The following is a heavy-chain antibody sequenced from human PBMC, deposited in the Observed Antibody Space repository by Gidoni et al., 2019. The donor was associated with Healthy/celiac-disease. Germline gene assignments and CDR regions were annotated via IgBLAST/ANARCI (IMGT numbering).Heavy chain of an antibody. V-gene: IGHV3-23*01. J-gene: IGHJ6*02. CDR1: GFTFSSYA. CDR3: AKDLLFQVYGYSQGSGMDV. Sequence: EVQLLESGGGLVQPGGSLRLSCAASGFTFSSYAMSWVRQAPGKGLEWVSAISGSGGSTYYADSVKGRFTISRDNSKNTLYLQMNSLRAEDTAVYYCAKDLLFQVYGYSQGSGMDVWGQGTTVTVSS. CDR2: ISGSGGST. D-gene: IGHD5-12*01.